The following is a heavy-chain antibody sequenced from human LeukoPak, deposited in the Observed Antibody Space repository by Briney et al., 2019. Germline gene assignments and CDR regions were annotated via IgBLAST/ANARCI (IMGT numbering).Heavy chain of an antibody. V-gene: IGHV4-4*07. CDR2: IYTSGST. CDR1: GGSISSYY. D-gene: IGHD2-2*02. CDR3: AREIYCSSTSCYSENWFDP. Sequence: SETLSLTCTVSGGSISSYYWSWIRQPAGKGLEWIGRIYTSGSTNYNPSLKSRVTMSVDTSMNQFSLKLSSVTAADTAVYYCAREIYCSSTSCYSENWFDPWGQGTLVTVSS. J-gene: IGHJ5*02.